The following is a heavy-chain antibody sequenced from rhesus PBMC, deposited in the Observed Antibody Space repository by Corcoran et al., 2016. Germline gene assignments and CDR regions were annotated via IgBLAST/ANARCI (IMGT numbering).Heavy chain of an antibody. V-gene: IGHV3S5*01. D-gene: IGHD3-16*01. J-gene: IGHJ4*01. Sequence: EVQLVETGGGLVQPGGSLKLSCVASGFTFSSYGLSWVRQAPGKGLEWVADIKRNGGTTYYADSVKGRFTISRDNSKNTLSLQMNSLRAEDTAVYYCAVTAYYSGSDFDYWGQGVLVTVSS. CDR1: GFTFSSYG. CDR2: IKRNGGTT. CDR3: AVTAYYSGSDFDY.